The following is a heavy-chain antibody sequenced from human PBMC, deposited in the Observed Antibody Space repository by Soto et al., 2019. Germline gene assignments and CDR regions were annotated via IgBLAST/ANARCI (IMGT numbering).Heavy chain of an antibody. CDR1: GGNFSSYA. V-gene: IGHV1-69*01. CDR2: IIPIFGTA. CDR3: ARSIGYCSSTSCSFRWFDP. J-gene: IGHJ5*02. D-gene: IGHD2-2*01. Sequence: QVQLVQSGAEVKKPGSSVKVSCKASGGNFSSYAISWVRQAPGQGLEWMGGIIPIFGTANYAQKFQGRVTITADESTSTAYMELSSLRSEDTAVYYCARSIGYCSSTSCSFRWFDPWGQGTLVTVSS.